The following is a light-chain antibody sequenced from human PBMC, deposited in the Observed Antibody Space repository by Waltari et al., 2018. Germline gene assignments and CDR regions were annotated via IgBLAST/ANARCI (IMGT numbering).Light chain of an antibody. V-gene: IGLV2-14*03. CDR1: SSDVGAYNY. Sequence: QSAPTQPPSVSGSPGQSVTISCTGTSSDVGAYNYVSWYQQHPGKAPKLMIYGVSNRLSGVSDRFSGSKSGNTASLTISGLQAEDEANYYCCSYTTSSTFIFGVGTRLIVL. CDR2: GVS. J-gene: IGLJ1*01. CDR3: CSYTTSSTFI.